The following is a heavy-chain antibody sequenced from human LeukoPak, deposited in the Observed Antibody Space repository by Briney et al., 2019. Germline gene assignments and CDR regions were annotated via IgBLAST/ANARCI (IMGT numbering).Heavy chain of an antibody. Sequence: PGGSLGLSWAASGFTFNRIAISWSRKAPGKGLDWVSTMGGSGDKTFYADSVKGRFTISRDNSKNMVHLQMNSLTGEDTALYYCVRRGDASSGWGDHDFWGQGALVTVSS. CDR3: VRRGDASSGWGDHDF. J-gene: IGHJ4*02. D-gene: IGHD6-19*01. V-gene: IGHV3-23*01. CDR2: MGGSGDKT. CDR1: GFTFNRIA.